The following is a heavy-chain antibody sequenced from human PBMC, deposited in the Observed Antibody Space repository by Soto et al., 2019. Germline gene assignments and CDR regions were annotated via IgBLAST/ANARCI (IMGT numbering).Heavy chain of an antibody. CDR1: GYSFTSYW. V-gene: IGHV5-10-1*01. Sequence: GESLKSACKGSGYSFTSYWISWVRQMPGKGLEWMGRIDPSDSYTNYSPSFQGHVTISADKSISTAYLQWSSLKASDTAMYYCARHFNYYESSGYLNWFDPWGQGTLVTVSS. J-gene: IGHJ5*02. CDR2: IDPSDSYT. CDR3: ARHFNYYESSGYLNWFDP. D-gene: IGHD3-22*01.